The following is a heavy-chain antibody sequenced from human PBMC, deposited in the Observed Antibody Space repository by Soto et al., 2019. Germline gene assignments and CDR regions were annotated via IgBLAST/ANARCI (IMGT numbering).Heavy chain of an antibody. CDR1: GYTFTSYY. J-gene: IGHJ6*02. V-gene: IGHV1-46*01. Sequence: ASVKVSCKASGYTFTSYYMHWVRQAPGQGLEWMGIINPSGGSTSCAQKFQGRVTMTRDTSTSTVYMELSSLRSEDTAGYYCARDRAKNNDFWSGFYYYYGMDVWGQGTTVTVSS. CDR3: ARDRAKNNDFWSGFYYYYGMDV. CDR2: INPSGGST. D-gene: IGHD3-3*01.